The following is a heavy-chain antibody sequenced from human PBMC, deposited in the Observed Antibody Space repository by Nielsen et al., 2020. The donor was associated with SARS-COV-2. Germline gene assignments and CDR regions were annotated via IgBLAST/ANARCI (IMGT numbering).Heavy chain of an antibody. CDR3: ARGGQLGIWSRVADGFDY. V-gene: IGHV1-2*04. D-gene: IGHD7-27*01. CDR2: INPNSGGT. CDR1: GYTFTGYY. J-gene: IGHJ4*02. Sequence: ASVKVSCKASGYTFTGYYMHWVRQAPGQGLEWMGWINPNSGGTNYAQKFQGWVTMTRDTSISTAYMELSRLRSGDTAVYYCARGGQLGIWSRVADGFDYWGQGTLVTVSS.